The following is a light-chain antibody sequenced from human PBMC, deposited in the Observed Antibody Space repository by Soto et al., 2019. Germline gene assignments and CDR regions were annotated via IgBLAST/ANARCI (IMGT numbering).Light chain of an antibody. CDR2: DVS. Sequence: DIQMTQSPSSLSASVGDRVTITCQASEDIKNYLNWYQYKPGKAPKLLIYDVSNLETGVSLRFTGTGSGTDFSFTISSLQPEDIATYYCQYYDNIRGYSFGQGTKLEI. CDR1: EDIKNY. V-gene: IGKV1-33*01. CDR3: QYYDNIRGYS. J-gene: IGKJ2*01.